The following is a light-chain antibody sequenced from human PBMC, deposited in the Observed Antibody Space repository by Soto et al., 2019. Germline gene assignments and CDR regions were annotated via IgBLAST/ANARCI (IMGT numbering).Light chain of an antibody. CDR2: GAS. V-gene: IGKV3-20*01. J-gene: IGKJ1*01. Sequence: EIVLTQSPGSLSLSPGERATLSCRASQSVDSSFFAWYQQKPGQAPRLLIYGASNRATGLPDRFSGRGSGTDFTLTSTDLEPEDFAVYYCQQYVSSVTFGQGTKVEIK. CDR3: QQYVSSVT. CDR1: QSVDSSF.